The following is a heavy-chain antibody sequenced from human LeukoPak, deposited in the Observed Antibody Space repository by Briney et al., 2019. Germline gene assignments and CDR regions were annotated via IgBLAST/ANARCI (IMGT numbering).Heavy chain of an antibody. J-gene: IGHJ3*02. CDR3: AHRYSGYDWRDAFDI. CDR2: IDWDDDK. CDR1: GFSLSTSGMC. V-gene: IGHV2-70*11. D-gene: IGHD5-12*01. Sequence: SGPALVKPTQTLTLTCTFSGFSLSTSGMCVSWIRQPPGKALEWLARIDWDDDKYYSTSLKTRLTISKDTSKNQVVLTMTNMDPVDTATYYCAHRYSGYDWRDAFDIWGQGTMVTVSS.